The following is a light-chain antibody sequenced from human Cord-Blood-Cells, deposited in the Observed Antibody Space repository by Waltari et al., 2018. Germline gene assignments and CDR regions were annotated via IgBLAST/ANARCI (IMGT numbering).Light chain of an antibody. CDR2: EGS. V-gene: IGLV2-23*01. J-gene: IGLJ2*01. CDR3: CSYAGSSTVV. CDR1: STDVGSYNL. Sequence: QSALTQPASVSGSPGQSITISCPGPSTDVGSYNLVPWYQQHPGKAPKLRIYEGSKRPSGVSNSFSGSKSGNTASLTISGLQAEDEADYYCCSYAGSSTVVFGGGTKLTVL.